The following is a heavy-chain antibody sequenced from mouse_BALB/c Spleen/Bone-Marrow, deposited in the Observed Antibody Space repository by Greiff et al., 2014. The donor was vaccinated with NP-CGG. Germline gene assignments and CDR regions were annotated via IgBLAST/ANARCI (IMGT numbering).Heavy chain of an antibody. CDR3: SRITTATGAMDY. V-gene: IGHV2-9*02. D-gene: IGHD1-2*01. J-gene: IGHJ4*01. CDR2: IWADGST. CDR1: GFSLTSYG. Sequence: VQLVESGPGLVAPSQSLSITCTVSGFSLTSYGVHWVRQPSGKGLEWLGVIWADGSTNYNSALMSRLSISKDNSKSQVFLKMNSLQTDDTAMYYCSRITTATGAMDYWGQGTSVTVSS.